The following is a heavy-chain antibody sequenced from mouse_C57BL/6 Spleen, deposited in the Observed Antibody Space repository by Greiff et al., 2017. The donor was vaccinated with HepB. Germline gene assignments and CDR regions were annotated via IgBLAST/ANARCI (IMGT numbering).Heavy chain of an antibody. J-gene: IGHJ2*01. CDR2: IYPGDGDT. V-gene: IGHV1-82*01. D-gene: IGHD2-4*01. CDR1: GYAFSSSW. Sequence: VQLQQSGPELVKPGASVKISCKASGYAFSSSWMNWVKQRPGKGLEWIGRIYPGDGDTNYNGKFKGKATLTADKSSSTAYMQLSSLTSEDSAVYFCARQGDYDRGGFDYWGQGTTLTVSS. CDR3: ARQGDYDRGGFDY.